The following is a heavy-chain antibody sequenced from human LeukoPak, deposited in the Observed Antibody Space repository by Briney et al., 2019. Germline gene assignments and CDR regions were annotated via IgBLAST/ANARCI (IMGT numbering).Heavy chain of an antibody. V-gene: IGHV4-59*12. J-gene: IGHJ2*01. Sequence: SETLSLTCTVSGGSISSYYWSWIRQPPGKGPEWIGYIYYSGSTNYNPSLRSRVTISVDTSKNQFSLKLSSVTAADTAVYYCARGRRDGYNRYWYFDLWGRGTLVTVSS. CDR1: GGSISSYY. CDR2: IYYSGST. CDR3: ARGRRDGYNRYWYFDL. D-gene: IGHD5-24*01.